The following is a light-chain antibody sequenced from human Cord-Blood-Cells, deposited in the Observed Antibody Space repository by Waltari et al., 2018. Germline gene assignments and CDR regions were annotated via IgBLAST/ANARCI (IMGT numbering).Light chain of an antibody. V-gene: IGLV2-11*01. Sequence: QSALTQPRSVSGSPGQSVTISCTGTSSDVGGYNYVSWYQQHPGKAPKLMIYDVSKRTAGLLDRFSGSKAGNTASLTISGLQAEDEADYYCCSYAGSYTWVFGGGTKLTVL. CDR3: CSYAGSYTWV. CDR2: DVS. CDR1: SSDVGGYNY. J-gene: IGLJ3*02.